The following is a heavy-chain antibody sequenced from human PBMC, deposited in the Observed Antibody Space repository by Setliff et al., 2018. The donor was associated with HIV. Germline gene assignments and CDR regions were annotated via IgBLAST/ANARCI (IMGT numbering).Heavy chain of an antibody. Sequence: SVKVSCKASGGSISISVISWVRQAPGQGLEWMGGILGTPKYAQKFLGRVAITADESTSTAYMELSNLRSEDTAVYYCASHLKLAATGTFDYWGQGTLVTVSS. V-gene: IGHV1-69*13. CDR2: ILGTP. J-gene: IGHJ4*02. D-gene: IGHD6-13*01. CDR1: GGSISISV. CDR3: ASHLKLAATGTFDY.